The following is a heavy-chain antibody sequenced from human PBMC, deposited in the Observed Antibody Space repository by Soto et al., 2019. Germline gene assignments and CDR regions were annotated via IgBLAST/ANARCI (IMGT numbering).Heavy chain of an antibody. Sequence: SETLSLTCAVYGGSFSSYYWNWIWQRPGKGLERIGGINLSGSTNYNPSLKSRVTISVDTSKNKFYLKLNSVTAAATAAYLCASGGYPKDNGLDGWGQGTTVTVSS. D-gene: IGHD6-25*01. J-gene: IGHJ6*02. CDR3: ASGGYPKDNGLDG. CDR1: GGSFSSYY. CDR2: INLSGST. V-gene: IGHV4-34*01.